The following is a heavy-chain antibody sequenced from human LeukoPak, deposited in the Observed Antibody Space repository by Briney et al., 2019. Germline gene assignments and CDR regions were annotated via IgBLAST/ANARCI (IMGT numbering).Heavy chain of an antibody. CDR2: ISSNGGST. V-gene: IGHV3-64*01. Sequence: GGSLRLSCAGSGFTFSSYAMHWVRQAPGKGLEYVSAISSNGGSTYYANSVKGRFTISRDNSKNTLYLQMGSLRAEDMAVYYCARLGSGELDIDYWGQGTLVTVSS. D-gene: IGHD1-26*01. CDR1: GFTFSSYA. CDR3: ARLGSGELDIDY. J-gene: IGHJ4*02.